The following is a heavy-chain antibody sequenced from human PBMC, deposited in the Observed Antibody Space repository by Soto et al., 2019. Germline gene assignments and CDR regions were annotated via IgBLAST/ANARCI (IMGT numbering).Heavy chain of an antibody. CDR2: IKTNIDGGAT. V-gene: IGHV3-15*07. J-gene: IGHJ4*02. CDR1: GFSFTSAW. Sequence: EVQLVESGGGLVKPGGSLRLSCAASGFSFTSAWMNWVRQIPGKGLEWVGRIKTNIDGGATDYSAPVKVRFTISRDDSKDTVYLQMNSLKTEDTAVYYCTTGRGGSAYVPGAYWGQGALVTVSS. CDR3: TTGRGGSAYVPGAY. D-gene: IGHD5-12*01.